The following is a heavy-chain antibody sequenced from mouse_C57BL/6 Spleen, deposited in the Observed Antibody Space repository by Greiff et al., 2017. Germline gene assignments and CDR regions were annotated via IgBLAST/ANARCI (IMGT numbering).Heavy chain of an antibody. CDR1: GYAFSSSW. CDR3: ARGGDYAWFAY. CDR2: IYPGDGDT. D-gene: IGHD2-4*01. J-gene: IGHJ3*01. Sequence: VQLQQSGPELVKPGASVKISCKASGYAFSSSWMNWVKQRPGKGLEWIGRIYPGDGDTNYNGKFKGKATLTADKSSSTAYMQLSSLTSEDSAVYFCARGGDYAWFAYWGQGTLVTVSA. V-gene: IGHV1-82*01.